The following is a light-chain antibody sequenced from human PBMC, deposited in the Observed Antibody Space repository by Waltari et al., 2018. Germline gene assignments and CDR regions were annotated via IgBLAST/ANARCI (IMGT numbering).Light chain of an antibody. V-gene: IGKV3-20*01. CDR3: QQYGTSPLT. CDR1: PSVPNHF. CDR2: GAS. J-gene: IGKJ4*01. Sequence: ELVLTQSPGTLSLSPGERATPSCRASPSVPNHFLVWYQQRPGQAPRLLIYGASHRAAGIPDRFSGSGSGTDFTLTISPLDPEDFAVYSCQQYGTSPLTFGGGTRVDIK.